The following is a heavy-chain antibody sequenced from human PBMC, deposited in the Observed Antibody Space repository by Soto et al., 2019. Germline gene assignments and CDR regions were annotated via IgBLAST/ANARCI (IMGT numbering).Heavy chain of an antibody. D-gene: IGHD3-22*01. J-gene: IGHJ6*02. V-gene: IGHV3-33*01. CDR1: GFIFNTYG. CDR3: SRAAWFYYGMDV. Sequence: PVGSLRLSCAASGFIFNTYGMHWVRQAPGKGLEWVAVIWPDGSNKYYADSVSGQFTISRDNSKNTVFLQMNSLSADDTAVYYCSRAAWFYYGMDVWGQGTTVTVSS. CDR2: IWPDGSNK.